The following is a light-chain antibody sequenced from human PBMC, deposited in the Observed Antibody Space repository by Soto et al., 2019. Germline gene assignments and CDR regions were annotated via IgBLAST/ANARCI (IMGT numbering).Light chain of an antibody. CDR3: QQRSNWPLT. CDR2: DAS. CDR1: QSVSSY. V-gene: IGKV3-11*01. J-gene: IGKJ4*01. Sequence: EIVLTQSPATLSLSPGERATLSCRASQSVSSYLAWYQQKPGQAPRLLIYDASNRATGIPGRFSGSGSGTDFILTISSLEPEDFAVYYCQQRSNWPLTFGGGTKVDIK.